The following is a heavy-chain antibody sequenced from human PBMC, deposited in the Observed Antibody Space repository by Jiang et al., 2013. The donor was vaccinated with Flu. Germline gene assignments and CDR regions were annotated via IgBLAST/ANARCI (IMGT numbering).Heavy chain of an antibody. D-gene: IGHD3-22*01. Sequence: SGGGLIQPGGIPETLLCSLWIHFSGYAMHWIRQAPGKGLEYVSAITASGAGTFYANYVKGRFTIYRDNSWNTLFLQMDSLRADDTAVYYCARLSSHYDTSGYYYDYWGQGTLVTVSS. CDR1: IHFSGYA. J-gene: IGHJ4*02. V-gene: IGHV3-64*01. CDR2: ITASGAGT. CDR3: ARLSSHYDTSGYYYDY.